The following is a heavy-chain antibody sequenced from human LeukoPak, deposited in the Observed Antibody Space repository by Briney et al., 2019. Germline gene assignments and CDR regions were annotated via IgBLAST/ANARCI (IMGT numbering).Heavy chain of an antibody. D-gene: IGHD1-26*01. J-gene: IGHJ4*02. CDR1: GDTVSSNSAA. CDR3: ARMVGATPDY. CDR2: TYWCKWYN. Sequence: SQTLSLTCAISGDTVSSNSAAWNWIRQSPSRGLEWLGRTYWCKWYNDYSVSVKSPITINPDTTKNQFSLQLNSVTRDDTAVYYCARMVGATPDYWGQGTVVTVSS. V-gene: IGHV6-1*01.